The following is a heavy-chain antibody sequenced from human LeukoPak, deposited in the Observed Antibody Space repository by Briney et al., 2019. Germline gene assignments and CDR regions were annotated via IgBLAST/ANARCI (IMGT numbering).Heavy chain of an antibody. CDR1: GGSFSGYY. D-gene: IGHD3-3*01. J-gene: IGHJ6*02. V-gene: IGHV4-34*01. CDR2: INHSGST. CDR3: ARSYDFWSPYYYYGMDV. Sequence: SETLSLTCAVYGGSFSGYYWSWIRQPPGKGLEWIGEINHSGSTNYNPSLKSRVTISVDTSKNQFSLKLSSVTAADTAVYYCARSYDFWSPYYYYGMDVWGQGTTVTVSS.